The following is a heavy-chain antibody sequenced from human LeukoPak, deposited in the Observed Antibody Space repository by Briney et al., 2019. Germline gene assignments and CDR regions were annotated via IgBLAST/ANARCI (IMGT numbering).Heavy chain of an antibody. CDR3: APTPEAYTSNWNV. D-gene: IGHD1-20*01. J-gene: IGHJ4*02. CDR2: INPLTGFT. CDR1: GYSFIDDY. Sequence: ASVKVSCKASGYSFIDDYMHWVRQAPGQGLEWMGWINPLTGFTNYAQKFQGRVTMTRDTSISTAYMEVARQRFDDTAVYYCAPTPEAYTSNWNVWGQGTLVTVSS. V-gene: IGHV1-2*02.